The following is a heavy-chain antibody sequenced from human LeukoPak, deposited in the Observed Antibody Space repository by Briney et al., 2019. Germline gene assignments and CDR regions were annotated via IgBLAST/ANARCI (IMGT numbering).Heavy chain of an antibody. CDR1: GFTFSLYW. CDR3: AKLTGIDAFDI. V-gene: IGHV3-30*18. Sequence: GGSLRLSCAASGFTFSLYWMNWVRRAPGKGLEWVAVISYDGSNKYYADSVKGRFTISRDNSKNTLYLQMNSLRAEDTAVYYCAKLTGIDAFDIWGQGTMVTVSS. D-gene: IGHD7-27*01. CDR2: ISYDGSNK. J-gene: IGHJ3*02.